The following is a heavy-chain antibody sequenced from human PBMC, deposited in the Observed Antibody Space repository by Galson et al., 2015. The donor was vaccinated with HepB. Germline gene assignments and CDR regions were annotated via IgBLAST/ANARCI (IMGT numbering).Heavy chain of an antibody. Sequence: PALVKPTQTLTLTCTFSGFSLTTSGLGVGWIRQPPGRALEWLAVIYWNDHERYSPSLKNRLTITKDTSKNQVVLIMTNMDPVDTATCYCARASGYCTRSTCSVPFDNWGPGTPVTGSS. CDR3: ARASGYCTRSTCSVPFDN. CDR2: IYWNDHE. D-gene: IGHD2-8*01. V-gene: IGHV2-5*01. CDR1: GFSLTTSGLG. J-gene: IGHJ4*02.